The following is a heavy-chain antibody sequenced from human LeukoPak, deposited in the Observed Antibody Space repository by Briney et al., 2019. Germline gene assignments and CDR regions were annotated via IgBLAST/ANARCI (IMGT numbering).Heavy chain of an antibody. CDR2: INPNSGGT. CDR1: GYTFTGYY. CDR3: ARPGKGLLGYYYGMDV. V-gene: IGHV1-2*02. Sequence: ASVKVSRKASGYTFTGYYMHWVRQAPGQGLEWMGWINPNSGGTNYAQKFQGRVTMTRDTSISTAYMELSRLRSDDTAVYYCARPGKGLLGYYYGMDVWGQGTTVTVSS. D-gene: IGHD1-1*01. J-gene: IGHJ6*02.